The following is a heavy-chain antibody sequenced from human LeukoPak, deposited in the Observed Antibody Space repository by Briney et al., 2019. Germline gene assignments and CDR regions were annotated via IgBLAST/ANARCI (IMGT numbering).Heavy chain of an antibody. CDR2: IYYSGST. CDR1: GGSISSYY. D-gene: IGHD3-22*01. J-gene: IGHJ4*02. V-gene: IGHV4-59*01. Sequence: SETLSLTCTVSGGSISSYYWSWIRQPPGKGLEWIGYIYYSGSTNYNPSLKSRVTISVDTSKNQFSLKLSSATAADTAVYYCARDSSGYWAFDYWGQGTLVTVSS. CDR3: ARDSSGYWAFDY.